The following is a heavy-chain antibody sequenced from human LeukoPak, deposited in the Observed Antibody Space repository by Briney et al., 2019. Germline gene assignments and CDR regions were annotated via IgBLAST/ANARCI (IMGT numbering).Heavy chain of an antibody. J-gene: IGHJ6*03. D-gene: IGHD3-9*01. CDR1: GDSICSKY. CDR3: ARLMPMVLTGQRYFYHPMDV. Sequence: PSETLSLTCIVSGDSICSKYWTWIRQPPGKGLEWIGYIHYTGTTDYNPSLKSRLTISIDTSRNHFSLRLSSVTAADTAVYYCARLMPMVLTGQRYFYHPMDVWGKGTTVTVSS. CDR2: IHYTGTT. V-gene: IGHV4-59*08.